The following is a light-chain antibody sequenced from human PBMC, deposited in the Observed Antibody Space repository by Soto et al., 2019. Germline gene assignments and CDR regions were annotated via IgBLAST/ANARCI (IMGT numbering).Light chain of an antibody. CDR2: LNSDGSH. V-gene: IGLV4-69*01. J-gene: IGLJ2*01. CDR1: SGHTTYA. CDR3: QTWGTGIV. Sequence: QLVLTQSPSASASLGASVKLTCTLSSGHTTYAIAWYQQQPKKGPRYLIKLNSDGSHAKGDGIPDRFSGFSSGAERYLSISSLQSEDEADYYCQTWGTGIVFGGGTKLTVL.